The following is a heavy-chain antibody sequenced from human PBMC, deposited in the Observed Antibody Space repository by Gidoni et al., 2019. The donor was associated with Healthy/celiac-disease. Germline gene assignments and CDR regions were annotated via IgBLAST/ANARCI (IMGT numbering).Heavy chain of an antibody. Sequence: EVQLVESGGGLVQPGGSLRLSCAASGFPFSSYEMNWVRQAPGKGLEWVSYISSSGSTIYYADSVKGRFTISRDNAKNSLYLQMNSLRAEDTAVYYCARDPSGSGTQPDYWGQGTLVTVSS. CDR1: GFPFSSYE. CDR2: ISSSGSTI. CDR3: ARDPSGSGTQPDY. D-gene: IGHD3-10*01. V-gene: IGHV3-48*03. J-gene: IGHJ4*02.